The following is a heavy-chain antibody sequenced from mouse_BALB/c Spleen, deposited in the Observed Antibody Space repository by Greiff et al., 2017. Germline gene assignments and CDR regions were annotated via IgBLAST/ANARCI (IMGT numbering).Heavy chain of an antibody. CDR1: GFPFSSYT. Sequence: EVKVVESGGGLVQPGGSLKLSCAASGFPFSSYTMSWVRQTPEKRLEWVAYISNGGGSTYYPDTVKGRFTISRDNAKNTLYLQMSSLKSEDTAMYYCARQDPIYYGFAWFAYWGQGTLVTVSA. CDR2: ISNGGGST. V-gene: IGHV5-12-2*01. D-gene: IGHD2-2*01. J-gene: IGHJ3*01. CDR3: ARQDPIYYGFAWFAY.